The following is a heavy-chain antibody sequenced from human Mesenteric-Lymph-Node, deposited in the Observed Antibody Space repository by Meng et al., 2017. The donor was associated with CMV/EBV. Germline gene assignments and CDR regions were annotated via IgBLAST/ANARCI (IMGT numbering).Heavy chain of an antibody. CDR2: INPNSGGT. V-gene: IGHV1-2*02. CDR3: TRDLHMAVPVSGY. D-gene: IGHD3-3*01. J-gene: IGHJ4*02. CDR1: GYTFTGYY. Sequence: ASVKVSCKASGYTFTGYYMHWVRQAPGQGLEWMGWINPNSGGTNYAQKFQGRVTMTRDTSISTAYMELSRLRSDDTAVYYCTRDLHMAVPVSGYWGQGTLVTVSS.